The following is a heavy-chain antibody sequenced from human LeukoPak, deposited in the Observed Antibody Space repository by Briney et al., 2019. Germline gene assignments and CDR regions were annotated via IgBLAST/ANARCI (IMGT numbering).Heavy chain of an antibody. J-gene: IGHJ6*03. Sequence: GGSPKLSCAASGFTFSGSAMHWVRQASGKGLEWVGRIRSKANSYATAYAASVKGRFTISRDDSKNTAYLQMNSLKTEDTAVYYCTSRGNGIYYMDVWGKGTTVTVSS. CDR3: TSRGNGIYYMDV. CDR2: IRSKANSYAT. CDR1: GFTFSGSA. V-gene: IGHV3-73*01. D-gene: IGHD3-10*01.